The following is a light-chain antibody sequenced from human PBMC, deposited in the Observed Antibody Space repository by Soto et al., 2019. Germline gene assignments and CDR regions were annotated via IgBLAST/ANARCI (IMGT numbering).Light chain of an antibody. CDR2: DAS. Sequence: DIQMTQSPSSLSASVGDRVTITCQASQDISNYLNWYQQKPGKAPKLLIYDASNLETGVPSMFSGSGSGTDFTFNISSLQPEDIATYYCQQYDNLPLMYTFGQGTKLEIK. CDR3: QQYDNLPLMYT. CDR1: QDISNY. V-gene: IGKV1-33*01. J-gene: IGKJ2*01.